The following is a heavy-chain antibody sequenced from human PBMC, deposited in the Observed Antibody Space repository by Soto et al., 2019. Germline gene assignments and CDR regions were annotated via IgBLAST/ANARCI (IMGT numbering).Heavy chain of an antibody. J-gene: IGHJ5*02. CDR2: IIPIFGTA. D-gene: IGHD3-9*01. Sequence: SVKVSCKVSGGTFSSYAISWVRQAPGQGLEWMGGIIPIFGTANYARKFQGRVTITADKSTSTAYMELSSLRSEDTAVYYCASDLYYDILTPTFDPWGQGTLVTVSS. V-gene: IGHV1-69*06. CDR3: ASDLYYDILTPTFDP. CDR1: GGTFSSYA.